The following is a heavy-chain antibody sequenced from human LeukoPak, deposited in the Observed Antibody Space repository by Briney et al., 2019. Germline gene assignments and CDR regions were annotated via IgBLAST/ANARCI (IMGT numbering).Heavy chain of an antibody. CDR3: AKDRCSNGIGCLYYYMDV. J-gene: IGHJ6*03. V-gene: IGHV3-48*03. Sequence: GGSLRLSCAVSGFTFSSYEMHWIRQAPGKGLEWIANISSDSRSIQYVDSVKGRFTIHRDNAKKSLDLQMNSLRAEDAAVYYCAKDRCSNGIGCLYYYMDVWGKGSTVTIYS. CDR2: ISSDSRSI. D-gene: IGHD2-8*01. CDR1: GFTFSSYE.